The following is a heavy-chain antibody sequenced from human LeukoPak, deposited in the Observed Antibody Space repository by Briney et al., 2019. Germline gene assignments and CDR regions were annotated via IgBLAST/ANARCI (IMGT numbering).Heavy chain of an antibody. CDR1: GFTFSTYA. D-gene: IGHD4-17*01. V-gene: IGHV3-23*01. Sequence: GGSLRLSCAASGFTFSTYAMSWVRQAPGKGLEWVSAISGSGGSTYYADSVKGRFTISRDNSKNTLYLQMNSLRAEDTAVYYCARDSYGDANFDSWGQGTLVTVSS. CDR3: ARDSYGDANFDS. CDR2: ISGSGGST. J-gene: IGHJ4*02.